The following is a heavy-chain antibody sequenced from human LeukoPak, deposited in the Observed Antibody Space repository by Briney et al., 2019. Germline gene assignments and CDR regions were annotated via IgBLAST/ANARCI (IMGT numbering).Heavy chain of an antibody. V-gene: IGHV4-30-4*01. Sequence: SETLSLTCTVSGGSISSGDYYWSWIRQPPGKGLEWIGYIYYSGSTYYNPSLKSRVTISVDTSKNQFSLKLSSVTAADTAVYYCARAYYDIPYFDYWGQGTLVTVSS. J-gene: IGHJ4*02. CDR2: IYYSGST. CDR1: GGSISSGDYY. D-gene: IGHD3-9*01. CDR3: ARAYYDIPYFDY.